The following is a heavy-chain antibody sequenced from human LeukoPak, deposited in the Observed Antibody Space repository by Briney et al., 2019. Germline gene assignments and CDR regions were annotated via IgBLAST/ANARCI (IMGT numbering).Heavy chain of an antibody. Sequence: GGSLRLSCAASGFTFSSYSMNWVRQAPGKGLEWVSSISSSSSYIYYADLVKGRFTISRDNAKNSLFLQMNSLRAEDTAVYYCARDGIVATISSWFDPWGQGTLVTVSS. CDR2: ISSSSSYI. D-gene: IGHD5-12*01. CDR1: GFTFSSYS. CDR3: ARDGIVATISSWFDP. J-gene: IGHJ5*02. V-gene: IGHV3-21*01.